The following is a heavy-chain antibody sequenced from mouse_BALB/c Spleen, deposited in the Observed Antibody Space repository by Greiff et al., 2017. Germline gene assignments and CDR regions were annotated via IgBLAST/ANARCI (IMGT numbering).Heavy chain of an antibody. CDR1: GFTFSSYG. CDR2: ISSGGSYT. Sequence: EVQVVESGGDLVKPGGSLKLSCAASGFTFSSYGMSWVRQTPDKRLEWVATISSGGSYTYYPDSVKGRFTISRDNAKNTLYLQMSSLKSEDTAMYYCARHGQLVRDYFDYWGQGTTLTVSS. V-gene: IGHV5-6*01. J-gene: IGHJ2*01. D-gene: IGHD4-1*02. CDR3: ARHGQLVRDYFDY.